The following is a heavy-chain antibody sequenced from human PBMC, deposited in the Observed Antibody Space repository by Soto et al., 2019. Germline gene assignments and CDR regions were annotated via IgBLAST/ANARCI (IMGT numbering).Heavy chain of an antibody. CDR3: ARGRTSSSWAYYYYGMDV. J-gene: IGHJ6*02. CDR2: IHPSGDT. D-gene: IGHD6-13*01. Sequence: ASVKVSCKASGYKFTTYFIHWVRQAPGQGLEWMGMIHPSGDTGYAQKFQGRVTITADESTSTAYMELSSLRSEDTAVYYCARGRTSSSWAYYYYGMDVWGQGTTVTVSS. V-gene: IGHV1-46*01. CDR1: GYKFTTYF.